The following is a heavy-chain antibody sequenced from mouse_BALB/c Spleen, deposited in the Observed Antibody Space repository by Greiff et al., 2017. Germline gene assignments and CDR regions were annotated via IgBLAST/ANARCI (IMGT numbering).Heavy chain of an antibody. Sequence: EVKLVESGGGLVKPGGSLKLSCAASGFTFSSYAMSWVRQTPEKRLEWVATISSGGSYTYYPDSVKGRFTISRDNAKNTLYLQMSSLRSEDTAMYYCARRCYDYAYFDYWRQGTTLTVSS. V-gene: IGHV5-9-3*01. CDR3: ARRCYDYAYFDY. D-gene: IGHD2-4*01. CDR1: GFTFSSYA. CDR2: ISSGGSYT. J-gene: IGHJ2*01.